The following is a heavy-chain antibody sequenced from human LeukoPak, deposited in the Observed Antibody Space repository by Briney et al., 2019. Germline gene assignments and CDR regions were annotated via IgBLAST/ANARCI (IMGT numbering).Heavy chain of an antibody. V-gene: IGHV1-8*01. Sequence: ASVKVSCKASGYTFTSYDINWVRQATGQGREWMGWRNPNSGNTGYAQKFQGRVTMTRNTSISTAYMELSSLRSEDTAVYYCARGRFPYGRSSEGDYWGQGTLVTVSS. D-gene: IGHD6-6*01. J-gene: IGHJ4*02. CDR3: ARGRFPYGRSSEGDY. CDR1: GYTFTSYD. CDR2: RNPNSGNT.